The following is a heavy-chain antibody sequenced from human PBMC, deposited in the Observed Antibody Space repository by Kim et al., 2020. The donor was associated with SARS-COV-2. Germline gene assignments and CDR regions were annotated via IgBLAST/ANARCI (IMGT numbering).Heavy chain of an antibody. CDR1: GYTFTSYG. D-gene: IGHD3-10*01. CDR2: ISAYNGNT. V-gene: IGHV1-18*01. Sequence: ASVKVSCKASGYTFTSYGISWVRQAPGQGLEWMGWISAYNGNTNYAQKLQGRVTMTTDTSTSTAYMELRSLRSDDTAVYYCARYNVLLWFGDPRGNWFDPWGQGTLVTVSS. J-gene: IGHJ5*02. CDR3: ARYNVLLWFGDPRGNWFDP.